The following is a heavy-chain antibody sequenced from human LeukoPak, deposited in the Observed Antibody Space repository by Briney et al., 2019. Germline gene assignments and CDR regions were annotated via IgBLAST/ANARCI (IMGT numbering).Heavy chain of an antibody. J-gene: IGHJ4*02. CDR1: GGSISTYF. CDR2: IYFSGST. CDR3: ARHKSSGSYPLDY. D-gene: IGHD3-22*01. V-gene: IGHV4-59*08. Sequence: PSETLSLTCTLSGGSISTYFWSWIRQPPGKGLEWIGHIYFSGSTNYNPSLKSRVNISVDTSKNQFSLKLSSVTAADTAVYYCARHKSSGSYPLDYWGQGILVTVSS.